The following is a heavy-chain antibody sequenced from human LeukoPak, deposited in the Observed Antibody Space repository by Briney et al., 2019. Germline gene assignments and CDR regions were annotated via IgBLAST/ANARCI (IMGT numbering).Heavy chain of an antibody. CDR1: GGTFSSYA. D-gene: IGHD3-3*01. CDR3: ARDISDSEWSGYFYY. CDR2: IIPIFGTA. V-gene: IGHV1-69*05. J-gene: IGHJ4*02. Sequence: SVKVSCKASGGTFSSYAISWVRQAPGQGLEWMGGIIPIFGTANYAQKFQGRVTITTDESTSTAYMELSSLRSEDTAVYYCARDISDSEWSGYFYYWGQGTLVTVSS.